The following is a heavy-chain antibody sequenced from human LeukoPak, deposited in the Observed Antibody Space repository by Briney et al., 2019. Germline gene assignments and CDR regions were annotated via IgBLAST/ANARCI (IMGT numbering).Heavy chain of an antibody. J-gene: IGHJ4*02. CDR3: ARGVQRRADYYDSSGLDY. CDR2: INPNSGGT. Sequence: ASVKVSCKDSGYTFTGYYMHWVRQAPGQGLEWMGRINPNSGGTNYAQKFQGRVTMTRDTSISTAYMELSRLRSDDTAVYYCARGVQRRADYYDSSGLDYWGQGTLVTVSS. D-gene: IGHD3-22*01. V-gene: IGHV1-2*06. CDR1: GYTFTGYY.